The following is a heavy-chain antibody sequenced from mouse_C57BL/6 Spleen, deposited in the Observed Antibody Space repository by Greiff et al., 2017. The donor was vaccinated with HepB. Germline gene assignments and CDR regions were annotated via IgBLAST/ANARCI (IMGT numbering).Heavy chain of an antibody. CDR2: IDPSDSYT. D-gene: IGHD3-3*01. J-gene: IGHJ2*01. Sequence: QVQLKQPGAELVMPGASVKLSCKASGYTFTSYWMHWVKQRPGQGLEWIGEIDPSDSYTNYNQKFKGKSTLTVDKSSSTAYMQLSSLTSEDSAVYYCARQGPLDYWGQGTTLTVSS. CDR3: ARQGPLDY. V-gene: IGHV1-69*01. CDR1: GYTFTSYW.